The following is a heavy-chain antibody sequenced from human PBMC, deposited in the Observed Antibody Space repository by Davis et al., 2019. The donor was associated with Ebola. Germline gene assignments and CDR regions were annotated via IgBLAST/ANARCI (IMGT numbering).Heavy chain of an antibody. Sequence: PSETLSLTCSVSGGSVSSDYYYWSWIRQPPGKGLEWIGYIYHSGSTYYNPSLESRVTISLDRSKNQFSLKLNSVTAADTAVYFCARSVVGALSNAEYLQHWGQGTLVTVSS. V-gene: IGHV4-30-2*01. CDR3: ARSVVGALSNAEYLQH. D-gene: IGHD1-26*01. CDR2: IYHSGST. CDR1: GGSVSSDYYY. J-gene: IGHJ1*01.